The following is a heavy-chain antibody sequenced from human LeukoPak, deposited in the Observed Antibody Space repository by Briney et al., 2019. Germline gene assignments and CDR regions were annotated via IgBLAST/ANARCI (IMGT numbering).Heavy chain of an antibody. D-gene: IGHD3-10*02. CDR1: GFDFNNYN. CDR3: AELDITMIGGV. CDR2: ITSSGTYI. Sequence: PGGSLRLSCAASGFDFNNYNMNWVRQAPGKGLEWVSSITSSGTYIYYADSVKGRFTISRDNAKNSLYLQMNSLRPEDTAVYYCAELDITMIGGVWGKGTTVTISS. J-gene: IGHJ6*04. V-gene: IGHV3-21*01.